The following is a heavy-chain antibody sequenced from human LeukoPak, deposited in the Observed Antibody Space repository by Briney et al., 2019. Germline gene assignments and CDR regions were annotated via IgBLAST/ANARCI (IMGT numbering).Heavy chain of an antibody. J-gene: IGHJ4*02. Sequence: SETLSLTCAVYGGSFSGYYWSWIRQPPGKGLEWIGEINHSGSTNYNPSLKSRVTISVDTSKNQFSLKLSSVTAADTAVYYCASLITMVQGVIKDYWGQGTLVTVSS. V-gene: IGHV4-34*01. CDR1: GGSFSGYY. D-gene: IGHD3-10*01. CDR3: ASLITMVQGVIKDY. CDR2: INHSGST.